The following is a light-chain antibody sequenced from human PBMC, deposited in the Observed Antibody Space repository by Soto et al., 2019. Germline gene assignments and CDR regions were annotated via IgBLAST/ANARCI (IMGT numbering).Light chain of an antibody. V-gene: IGKV1-5*03. CDR2: KAS. Sequence: DIQMTQSPSTLSASVGDRVTITCRASQSINNWLAWYQQKPGKAPKLLIYKASSLESGVPSRFSGSGSGTEFTLTISSLQPDDLATYYCQQYNSSFGQGTKVELK. CDR1: QSINNW. CDR3: QQYNSS. J-gene: IGKJ1*01.